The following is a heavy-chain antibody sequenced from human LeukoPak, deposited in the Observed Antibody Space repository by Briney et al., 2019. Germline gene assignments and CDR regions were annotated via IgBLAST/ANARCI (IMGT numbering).Heavy chain of an antibody. D-gene: IGHD2-15*01. V-gene: IGHV3-23*01. CDR1: GFPFDTYA. J-gene: IGHJ4*02. Sequence: GGSLRLSCAASGFPFDTYAMSWVRQAPGKGLEWVSGLSGSGASRYYADSVKGRFTISRDNAKNTVYLQMNSLRAEDTAVYYCAKGRCSGGSCYGRGFDFWGQGSLVTVSS. CDR3: AKGRCSGGSCYGRGFDF. CDR2: LSGSGASR.